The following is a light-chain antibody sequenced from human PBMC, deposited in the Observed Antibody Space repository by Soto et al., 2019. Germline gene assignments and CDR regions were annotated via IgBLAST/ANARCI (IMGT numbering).Light chain of an antibody. V-gene: IGKV1-39*01. J-gene: IGKJ2*01. CDR1: HRLNTY. CDR2: AAS. Sequence: IRMTQSPSSLSASIGDRVTFTCRASHRLNTYLAWYQQKPGKAPKLLIYAASSLQSGVPSRFSGSGSGTDFTLTISSLQPEDFATYYCQQSFSKFLYTFGQGTKLEIK. CDR3: QQSFSKFLYT.